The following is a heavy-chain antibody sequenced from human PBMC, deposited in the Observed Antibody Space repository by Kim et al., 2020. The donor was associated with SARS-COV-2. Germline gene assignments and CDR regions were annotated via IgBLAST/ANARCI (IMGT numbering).Heavy chain of an antibody. J-gene: IGHJ3*02. D-gene: IGHD3-3*01. CDR1: GGSISSGGYY. Sequence: SETLSLTCTVSGGSISSGGYYWSWIRQHPGKGLEWIGYIYYSGSTYYNPSLKSRVTISVDTSKNQFSLKLSSVTAADTAVYYCARGTYDFWSGYYRGAFDIWGQGTMVTVSS. CDR3: ARGTYDFWSGYYRGAFDI. V-gene: IGHV4-31*03. CDR2: IYYSGST.